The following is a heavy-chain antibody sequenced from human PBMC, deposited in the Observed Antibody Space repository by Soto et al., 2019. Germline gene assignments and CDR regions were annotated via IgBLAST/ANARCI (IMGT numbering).Heavy chain of an antibody. CDR1: GGPISSSAYY. D-gene: IGHD3-22*01. V-gene: IGHV4-39*01. J-gene: IGHJ4*02. Sequence: SETLSLTCSVSGGPISSSAYYWGWVHQPPGKGLEWVGNIFYSGSTYYNPSLKSRVTISVDTSKMQFSLKLSFVTAADTAVFYCERLSNSGHYYCFDCWGQGMQVT. CDR2: IFYSGST. CDR3: ERLSNSGHYYCFDC.